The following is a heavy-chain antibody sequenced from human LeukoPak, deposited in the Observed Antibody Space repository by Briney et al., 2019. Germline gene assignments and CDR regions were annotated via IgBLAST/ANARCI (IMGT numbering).Heavy chain of an antibody. CDR1: GFTFDDCA. D-gene: IGHD3-10*01. V-gene: IGHV3-43*02. Sequence: GGSLRLSCAASGFTFDDCAIHWVRQAPGKCLEWVSLISGDGGSTYYADSVKGRFTISRDNSKNSLYLQMNSLRTEDTALYYCAKTRGNFYYYVMDVWGQGTTVTVSS. J-gene: IGHJ6*02. CDR2: ISGDGGST. CDR3: AKTRGNFYYYVMDV.